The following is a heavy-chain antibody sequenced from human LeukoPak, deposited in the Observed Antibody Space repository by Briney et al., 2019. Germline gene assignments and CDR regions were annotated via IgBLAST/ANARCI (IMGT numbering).Heavy chain of an antibody. V-gene: IGHV5-51*01. Sequence: GESLKISFKGSGYAFSNYWVGWVRQVPGKGLEWRGIIYPGDSETRYRPSFQGQVTISADKSMNTAYLQWSSLKASDTAMYYCARLLYYVPGMYFDFWGQGTLVTVSS. CDR2: IYPGDSET. J-gene: IGHJ4*02. D-gene: IGHD3-10*02. CDR1: GYAFSNYW. CDR3: ARLLYYVPGMYFDF.